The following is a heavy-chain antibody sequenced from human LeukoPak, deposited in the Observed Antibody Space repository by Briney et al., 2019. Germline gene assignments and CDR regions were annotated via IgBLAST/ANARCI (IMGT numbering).Heavy chain of an antibody. J-gene: IGHJ4*02. D-gene: IGHD3-3*01. CDR3: AREFGVVGNFDF. V-gene: IGHV3-21*03. Sequence: GGSLRLSCADSGFLFSDIIDNTIVWVRQAPGKGLEWVSYISSSSTSISYEDSLRGRFSISRDTAQRSLYLHMDSLRDEGPAVCYCAREFGVVGNFDFWGRRTLVIVSS. CDR2: ISSSSTSI. CDR1: GFLFSDIIDNT.